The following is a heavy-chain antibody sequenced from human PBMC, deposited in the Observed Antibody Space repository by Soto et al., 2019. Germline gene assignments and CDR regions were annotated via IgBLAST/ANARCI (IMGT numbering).Heavy chain of an antibody. V-gene: IGHV1-69*13. Sequence: GASVKVSCKASGGTFSSYAISWVRRAPGQGLEWMGGIIPIFGTANYAQKFQGRVTITADESTSTAYMELSSLRSEDTAVYYCATHEYGDYGADYYGLDVWGQGTTVTVSS. CDR3: ATHEYGDYGADYYGLDV. CDR1: GGTFSSYA. J-gene: IGHJ6*02. D-gene: IGHD4-17*01. CDR2: IIPIFGTA.